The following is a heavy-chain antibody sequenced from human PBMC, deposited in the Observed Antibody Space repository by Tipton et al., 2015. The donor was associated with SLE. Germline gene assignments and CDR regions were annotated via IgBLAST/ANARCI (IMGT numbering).Heavy chain of an antibody. Sequence: TLSLTCAVSGYSISSGYYWGWIRQPPGKGLEWIGYIYYSGSTNYNPSLKSRVTISVDTSKNQFSLKLSSVTAADTAVYYCARGGNGYSFFDYWGQGTLVTVSS. D-gene: IGHD2-21*01. J-gene: IGHJ4*02. V-gene: IGHV4-38-2*01. CDR1: GYSISSGYY. CDR3: ARGGNGYSFFDY. CDR2: IYYSGST.